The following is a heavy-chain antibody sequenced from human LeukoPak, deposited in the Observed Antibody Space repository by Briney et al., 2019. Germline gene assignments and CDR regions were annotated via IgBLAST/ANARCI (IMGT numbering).Heavy chain of an antibody. V-gene: IGHV3-30*18. CDR1: GFSFGSYG. D-gene: IGHD4-17*01. Sequence: GGSLRLSCAASGFSFGSYGMHWVRQAPGKGLEWVALILYDGSNTFYADSVKGRFTISRDNSDNILYLQMNSLTAADTAVYYCAKRTTTTEFDYWGQGTLVIVSS. J-gene: IGHJ4*02. CDR3: AKRTTTTEFDY. CDR2: ILYDGSNT.